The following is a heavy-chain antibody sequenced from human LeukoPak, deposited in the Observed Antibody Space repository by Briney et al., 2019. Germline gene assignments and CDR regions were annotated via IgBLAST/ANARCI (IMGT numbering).Heavy chain of an antibody. D-gene: IGHD3-3*01. CDR1: GRSISSSSYY. CDR2: IYYSGST. Sequence: SETLSLTCTVSGRSISSSSYYWGWIRQPPGKGLERIGSIYYSGSTYYNPSLKSRVTISVDTSKNQSSLKLSSVTAADTAVYYCARHTRHDFWSGYPAYLDYWGQGTLVTVSS. J-gene: IGHJ4*02. CDR3: ARHTRHDFWSGYPAYLDY. V-gene: IGHV4-39*01.